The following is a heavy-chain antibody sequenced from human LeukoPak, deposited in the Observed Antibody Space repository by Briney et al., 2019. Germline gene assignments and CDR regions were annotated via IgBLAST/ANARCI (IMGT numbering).Heavy chain of an antibody. CDR3: ARFTSPRGMDD. CDR1: GFTFSSYA. J-gene: IGHJ6*02. V-gene: IGHV3-64*01. CDR2: MSSNGGST. Sequence: GGSLRLSCAASGFTFSSYAMHWVRQAPGKGLEYVSAMSSNGGSTYYANSVKGRFTISRDNSKNTLFLQMGSLRGEDMAVYYCARFTSPRGMDDWGQGTTVTVSS.